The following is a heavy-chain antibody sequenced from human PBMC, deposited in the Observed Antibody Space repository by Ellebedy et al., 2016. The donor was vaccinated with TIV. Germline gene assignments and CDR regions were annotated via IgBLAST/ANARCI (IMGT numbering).Heavy chain of an antibody. CDR3: ARGPVSGWHPMSGGAFDI. Sequence: GESLKISXAASGFTFSSYAMHWVRQAPGKGLEWVAVISYDGSNKYYADSVKGRFTISRDNSKNTLYLQMNSLRAEDTAVYYCARGPVSGWHPMSGGAFDIWGQGTMVTVSS. J-gene: IGHJ3*02. V-gene: IGHV3-30-3*01. CDR2: ISYDGSNK. D-gene: IGHD6-19*01. CDR1: GFTFSSYA.